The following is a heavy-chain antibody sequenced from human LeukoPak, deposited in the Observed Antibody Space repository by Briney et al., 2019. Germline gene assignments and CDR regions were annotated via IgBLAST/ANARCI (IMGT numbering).Heavy chain of an antibody. D-gene: IGHD1-1*01. CDR2: ITSTASHI. CDR1: GFTFSSYT. Sequence: GGSLRLSCAASGFTFSSYTITWVRQAPGKGLEWVSSITSTASHINYADSAQGRFTISRDNAKNSLYLQMNSLRAEDTAVYYCARNLPPGTGYWGQGTLVTVSS. CDR3: ARNLPPGTGY. V-gene: IGHV3-21*04. J-gene: IGHJ4*02.